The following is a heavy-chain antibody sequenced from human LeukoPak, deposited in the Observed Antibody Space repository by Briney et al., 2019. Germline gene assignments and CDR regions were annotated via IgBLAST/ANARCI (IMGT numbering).Heavy chain of an antibody. CDR3: ARDGGTSLKYSFGYGDY. CDR1: GFTFSSYE. V-gene: IGHV3-48*03. Sequence: PGGSLRLSCATSGFTFSSYEMNWVRQAPGKGLEWVSYISSSGDTIFYADSVKGRFTISRDNAKNSLYLQMNSLRAEDTAVYYCARDGGTSLKYSFGYGDYWGQGTLVTVSS. CDR2: ISSSGDTI. D-gene: IGHD3-22*01. J-gene: IGHJ4*02.